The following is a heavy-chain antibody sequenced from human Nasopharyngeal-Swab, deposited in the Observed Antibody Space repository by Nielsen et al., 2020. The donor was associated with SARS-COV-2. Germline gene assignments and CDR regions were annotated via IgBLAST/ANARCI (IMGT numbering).Heavy chain of an antibody. CDR3: ANGEYSSGWYPGAI. CDR1: GFTFDDYA. J-gene: IGHJ3*02. V-gene: IGHV3-9*01. CDR2: ISWNSGGI. D-gene: IGHD6-19*01. Sequence: SLKISCAASGFTFDDYAMHWVRQAPGKGLEWVSGISWNSGGIGYADSVKGRFTISRDNAKNSLYLQMNSLRAEDTALYYCANGEYSSGWYPGAIWGQGTMVTVSS.